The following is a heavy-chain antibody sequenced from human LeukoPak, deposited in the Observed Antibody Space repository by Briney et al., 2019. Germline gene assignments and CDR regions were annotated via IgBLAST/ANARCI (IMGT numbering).Heavy chain of an antibody. J-gene: IGHJ4*02. Sequence: GSLVKVSCKASGGTFSSYAISWVRQAPGQGLEWMGGIIPIFGTANYAQKFQGRVTITADESTSTAYMELSSLRSEDTAVYYCARGRGRTRFGELYLDYWGQGTLVTVSS. CDR2: IIPIFGTA. D-gene: IGHD3-10*01. CDR1: GGTFSSYA. CDR3: ARGRGRTRFGELYLDY. V-gene: IGHV1-69*01.